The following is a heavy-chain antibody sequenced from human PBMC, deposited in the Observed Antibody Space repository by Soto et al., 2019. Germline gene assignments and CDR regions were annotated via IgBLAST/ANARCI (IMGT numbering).Heavy chain of an antibody. CDR1: GYTFTGYY. CDR2: INPNSGGT. Sequence: ASVKVSFTASGYTFTGYYMHWVRQAPGQGLEWMGWINPNSGGTNYAQKFQGRVTMTRDTSISTAYMELSRLRSDDTAVYYCARGGITMIDNWFDPWGQGTLVTVSS. D-gene: IGHD3-22*01. V-gene: IGHV1-2*02. CDR3: ARGGITMIDNWFDP. J-gene: IGHJ5*02.